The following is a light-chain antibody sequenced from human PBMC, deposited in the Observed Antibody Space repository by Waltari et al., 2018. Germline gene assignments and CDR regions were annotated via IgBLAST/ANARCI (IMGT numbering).Light chain of an antibody. CDR2: GTA. J-gene: IGKJ4*01. CDR3: RQYGTSPALP. Sequence: EIVLTQSPGTLSLSPGERATLSCRASQSVSSSYLAWYQQKPGQAPRLLIYGTASRAARMPDGFSGSVSGRDFTHAISTLAPLDLASYNCRQYGTSPALPFGGGSKVEIK. CDR1: QSVSSSY. V-gene: IGKV3-20*01.